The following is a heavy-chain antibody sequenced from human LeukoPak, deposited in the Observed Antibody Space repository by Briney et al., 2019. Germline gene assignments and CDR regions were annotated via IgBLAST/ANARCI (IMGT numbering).Heavy chain of an antibody. V-gene: IGHV4-39*01. Sequence: PSETLSLTCSVSGGSISSSSYYWGWIRQSPGKGLEWIGSIYYSGSTYYNPPLKSRLTMSVDTSKNQFSLKLSSVTAADTAVYYCARQKITTSDYWGQGNMVTVSS. CDR3: ARQKITTSDY. CDR2: IYYSGST. J-gene: IGHJ4*02. CDR1: GGSISSSSYY. D-gene: IGHD3-22*01.